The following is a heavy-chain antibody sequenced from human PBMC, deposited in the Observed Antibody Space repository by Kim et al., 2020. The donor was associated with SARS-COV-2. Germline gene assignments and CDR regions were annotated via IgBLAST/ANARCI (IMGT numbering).Heavy chain of an antibody. V-gene: IGHV3-23*01. J-gene: IGHJ2*01. Sequence: GGSLRLSCAASGFTFSSYAMSWVRQAPGKGLEWVSAISGSGGSTYYADSVKGRFTISRVNSKNTLYLQMNSLRAEDTAVYYCAKVAGSGWSYWYFDLWGRGTLVTVSS. D-gene: IGHD6-19*01. CDR1: GFTFSSYA. CDR2: ISGSGGST. CDR3: AKVAGSGWSYWYFDL.